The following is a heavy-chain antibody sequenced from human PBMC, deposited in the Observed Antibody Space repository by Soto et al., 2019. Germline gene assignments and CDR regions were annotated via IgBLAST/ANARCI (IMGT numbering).Heavy chain of an antibody. D-gene: IGHD6-13*01. CDR2: ISAYKGNT. CDR3: ARESSSSCHDY. J-gene: IGHJ4*02. V-gene: IGHV1-18*01. Sequence: QVQLVQSGAEVKKPGASVQVSCMASGYTFTSYGISWVRQAPAQGLEWMGWISAYKGNTKYAQKFQGRVTMTTDTSTSTAYMELRSLRSDDTAGYYCARESSSSCHDYWGQGTLVTVSS. CDR1: GYTFTSYG.